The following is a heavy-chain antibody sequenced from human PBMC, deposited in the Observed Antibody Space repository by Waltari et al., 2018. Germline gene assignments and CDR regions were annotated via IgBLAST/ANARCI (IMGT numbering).Heavy chain of an antibody. J-gene: IGHJ6*03. CDR2: IYTSGST. V-gene: IGHV4-4*07. CDR1: GGSISSYY. CDR3: ARASYYDSSGYYDYYYYYMDV. D-gene: IGHD3-22*01. Sequence: QVQLQESGPGLVKPSETLSLTCPVSGGSISSYYWTWIRQPAGKGLEWIGRIYTSGSTNYNPSLKSRVTMSVDTSKNQFSLKLSSVTAADTAVYYCARASYYDSSGYYDYYYYYMDVWGKGTTVTVSS.